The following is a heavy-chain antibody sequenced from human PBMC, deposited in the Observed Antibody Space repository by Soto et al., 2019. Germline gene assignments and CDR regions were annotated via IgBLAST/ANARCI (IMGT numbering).Heavy chain of an antibody. CDR2: ITPLLGIT. Sequence: QVQLVQSGAEVKKPGSSVRVSCKSSGASFSSFTITWVRQAPGQGLEWMGRITPLLGITDNAQRFQGRVKINADKSPSTSYMELSGLRSEGTAVYFCARGPPGSPCIWGQGTMVTVSS. CDR1: GASFSSFT. D-gene: IGHD3-10*01. CDR3: ARGPPGSPCI. J-gene: IGHJ3*02. V-gene: IGHV1-69*02.